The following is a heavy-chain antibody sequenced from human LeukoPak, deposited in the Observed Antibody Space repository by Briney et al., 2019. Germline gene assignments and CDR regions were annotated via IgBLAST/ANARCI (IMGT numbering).Heavy chain of an antibody. V-gene: IGHV1-2*02. D-gene: IGHD6-13*01. CDR2: INPNSGGT. J-gene: IGHJ6*03. CDR1: GYTFTGYY. Sequence: PGASVKVSCKTSGYTFTGYYMHWVRQAPGQGLEWMGWINPNSGGTNYAQKFQGRVTMTRDTSISTAYVELSRLRSDDTAVYYCARGHSSSSHYYYYMDVWGKGTTVTVSS. CDR3: ARGHSSSSHYYYYMDV.